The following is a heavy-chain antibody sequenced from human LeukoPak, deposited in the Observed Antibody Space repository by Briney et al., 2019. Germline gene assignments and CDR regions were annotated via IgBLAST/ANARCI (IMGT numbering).Heavy chain of an antibody. CDR2: INHSGST. CDR3: ARVYYYDSSGYPFDY. J-gene: IGHJ4*02. CDR1: GGSFSGYY. V-gene: IGHV4-34*01. Sequence: SETLSLTCAVYGGSFSGYYWSWIRQPQGKGLEWIGEINHSGSTNYNPSLKSRVTISVDTSKNQFSLKLSSVTAADTAVYYCARVYYYDSSGYPFDYWGQGTLVTVSS. D-gene: IGHD3-22*01.